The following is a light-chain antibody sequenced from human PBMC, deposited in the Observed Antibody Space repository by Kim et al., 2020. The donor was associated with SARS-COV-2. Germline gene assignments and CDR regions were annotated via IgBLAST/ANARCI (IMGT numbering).Light chain of an antibody. CDR1: QSVISNH. Sequence: EIVLTQSPGTLSLSPGERATLSCRASQSVISNHLAWYQQKPGQAPRLLIYAASSRATGIPDRFRGSGSGTDFTLTISRLEPEDFAVYYCQQYGSSLYTFGQGTKLEI. V-gene: IGKV3-20*01. CDR2: AAS. J-gene: IGKJ2*01. CDR3: QQYGSSLYT.